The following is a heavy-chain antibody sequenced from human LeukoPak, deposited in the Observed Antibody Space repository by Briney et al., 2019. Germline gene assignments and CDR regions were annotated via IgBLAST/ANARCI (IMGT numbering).Heavy chain of an antibody. CDR1: GFTFDDYA. CDR2: ISWNSGSI. J-gene: IGHJ6*02. D-gene: IGHD5-24*01. Sequence: GGSLRLSCAASGFTFDDYAMHWVRQAPGKGLEWISGISWNSGSIGYADSVKGRFTISRDNAKNSLYPQMNSLRAEDTAVYYCARDTASRPTISWRYYYYGMDVWGQGTTVTVSS. V-gene: IGHV3-9*01. CDR3: ARDTASRPTISWRYYYYGMDV.